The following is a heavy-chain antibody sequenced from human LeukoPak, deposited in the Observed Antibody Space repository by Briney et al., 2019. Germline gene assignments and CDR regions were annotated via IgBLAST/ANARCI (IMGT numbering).Heavy chain of an antibody. CDR2: IWHDGSKQ. CDR3: AREDSSGWFSAH. Sequence: GGSLRLSCAASGFTFSGHGMHWIRQAPGKGLEWVAVIWHDGSKQLYADSVKGRFSISRDDSTSTLYLQMNSLRAEDTAVYYCAREDSSGWFSAHWGQGTLATVSS. CDR1: GFTFSGHG. J-gene: IGHJ4*02. D-gene: IGHD6-19*01. V-gene: IGHV3-33*01.